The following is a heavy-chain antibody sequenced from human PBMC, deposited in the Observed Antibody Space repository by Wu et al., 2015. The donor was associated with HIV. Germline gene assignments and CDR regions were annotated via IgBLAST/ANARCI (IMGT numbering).Heavy chain of an antibody. CDR2: INPNSGGT. Sequence: QVQLVQSGAEVKKPGASVKVSCKASGYTFTGYYMHWVRQAPGQGLEWMGWINPNSGGTNYAQKFQGRVTMTRDTSISTAYMELSRLRSDDTAVYYCARVADQYSSSWPFDYWGQGTLVTVSS. V-gene: IGHV1-2*02. D-gene: IGHD6-13*01. J-gene: IGHJ4*02. CDR3: ARVADQYSSSWPFDY. CDR1: GYTFTGYY.